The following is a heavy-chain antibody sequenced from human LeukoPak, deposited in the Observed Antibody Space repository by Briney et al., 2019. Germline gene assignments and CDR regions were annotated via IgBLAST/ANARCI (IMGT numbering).Heavy chain of an antibody. CDR2: IYYSGST. CDR3: ARRLSGMDV. D-gene: IGHD3-22*01. J-gene: IGHJ6*02. CDR1: GGSISSYY. V-gene: IGHV4-59*01. Sequence: SETLSLTCTVSGGSISSYYWSWIRQPPGKGLEWIGYIYYSGSTNYNPSLKSRVTISVDTSKNQFSLKLSSVTAADTAVYCCARRLSGMDVWGQGTTVTVSS.